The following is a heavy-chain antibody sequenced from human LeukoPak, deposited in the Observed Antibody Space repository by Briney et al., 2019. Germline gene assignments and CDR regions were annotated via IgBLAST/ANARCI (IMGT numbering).Heavy chain of an antibody. V-gene: IGHV4-34*01. CDR1: GGSFSGYY. D-gene: IGHD1-14*01. CDR3: ARRKEGKPNQRWFDP. J-gene: IGHJ5*02. Sequence: PSETLSLTCAVYGGSFSGYYWSWIRQPPGKRLEWIGEINHSGSTNYNPSLKSRVTISVDTSKNQFSLKLSSVTAADTAVYYCARRKEGKPNQRWFDPWGQGTLVTVSS. CDR2: INHSGST.